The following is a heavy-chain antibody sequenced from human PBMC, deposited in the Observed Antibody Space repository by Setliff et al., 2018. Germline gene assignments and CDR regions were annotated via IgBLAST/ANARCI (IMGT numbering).Heavy chain of an antibody. CDR1: GDPMSSRRYY. CDR2: IYTSWST. Sequence: KPSETLSLTCTVSGDPMSSRRYYWAWIRQPAGKGLEWIGQIYTSWSTNYNPSLKSRVTISLDTSDNQFSLRLISVTAADTAVYYCARGGTFRYFDYWGQGTPVTVSS. V-gene: IGHV4-61*09. J-gene: IGHJ4*02. CDR3: ARGGTFRYFDY. D-gene: IGHD5-12*01.